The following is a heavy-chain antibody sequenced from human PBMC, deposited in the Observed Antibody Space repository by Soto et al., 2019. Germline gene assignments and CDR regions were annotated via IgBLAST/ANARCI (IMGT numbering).Heavy chain of an antibody. CDR2: ISGSGGST. V-gene: IGHV3-23*01. CDR1: GFTFSSYA. Sequence: PGGSLRLSCAASGFTFSSYAMSWVRQAPGKGLEWVSAISGSGGSTYYADSVKGRFTISRDNSKNTLYLQMNSLRAEDTAVYYCARHGYSSGWYSDYWGQGTLVTVSS. D-gene: IGHD6-19*01. CDR3: ARHGYSSGWYSDY. J-gene: IGHJ4*02.